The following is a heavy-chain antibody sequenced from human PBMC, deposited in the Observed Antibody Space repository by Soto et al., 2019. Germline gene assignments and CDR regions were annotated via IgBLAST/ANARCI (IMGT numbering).Heavy chain of an antibody. J-gene: IGHJ4*02. D-gene: IGHD3-9*01. V-gene: IGHV6-1*01. Sequence: SQTLSLTCAISGDSVSSNSAAWNWFRQSPSRNLEWLGRTYYRSKWYNDYAVSVKSRITINPDTSKNQFSLQLNSVTPEDTALYYFARARLILSGYYKTNTLDYWGQGTLVTVSS. CDR1: GDSVSSNSAA. CDR3: ARARLILSGYYKTNTLDY. CDR2: TYYRSKWYN.